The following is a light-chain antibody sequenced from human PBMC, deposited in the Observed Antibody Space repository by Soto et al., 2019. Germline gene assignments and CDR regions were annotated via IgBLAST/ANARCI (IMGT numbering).Light chain of an antibody. J-gene: IGLJ1*01. Sequence: LTQPPSVSGSPGQSVTISCTGTSTDFVSYNRVSWYQQPPGTAPKLMIYEVSKRPSGVPDRFSGSKSGNTASLTISGLQAEDEGDYYCQSYDSSLSAYVFGTGTKVTVL. CDR3: QSYDSSLSAYV. CDR2: EVS. CDR1: STDFVSYNR. V-gene: IGLV2-18*02.